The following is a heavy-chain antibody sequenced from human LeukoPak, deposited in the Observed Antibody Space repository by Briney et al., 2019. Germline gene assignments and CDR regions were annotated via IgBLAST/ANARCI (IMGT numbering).Heavy chain of an antibody. CDR3: AKDGAGYCSGGSCRDDAFDI. J-gene: IGHJ3*02. Sequence: PGGSLRLSCAASGFTFSSYSMNWVRQAPGKGLEWVSSISSSSSYIYYADSVKGRFTISRDNAKNSLYLQMNSLRAEDTAVYYCAKDGAGYCSGGSCRDDAFDIWGQGTMVTVSS. CDR1: GFTFSSYS. D-gene: IGHD2-15*01. CDR2: ISSSSSYI. V-gene: IGHV3-21*01.